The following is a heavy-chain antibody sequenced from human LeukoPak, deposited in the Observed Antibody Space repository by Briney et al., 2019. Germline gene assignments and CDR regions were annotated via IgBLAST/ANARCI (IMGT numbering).Heavy chain of an antibody. CDR2: INPSGGST. V-gene: IGHV1-46*01. CDR3: AREDYYDSGSFDP. D-gene: IGHD3-22*01. CDR1: GYTLTSYY. Sequence: ASVRVSCKASGYTLTSYYMHWVRQAPGQGLEWMGIINPSGGSTSYAQKFQGRVTMTRNTSISTAYMELSSLRSEDTAVYYCAREDYYDSGSFDPWGQGTLVTVSS. J-gene: IGHJ5*02.